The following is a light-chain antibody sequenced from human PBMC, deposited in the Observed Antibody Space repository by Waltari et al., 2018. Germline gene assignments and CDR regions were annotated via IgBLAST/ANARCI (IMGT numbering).Light chain of an antibody. Sequence: DIVLTQSPCTLSLSPGERATLSCRASQSVSSTYLAWYQQKPGQSPRLLIYGASSRATGIPDRFSGSGSGPDFSLTISRLEPEDFAVYYCQQYGGSPLTFGGGTKVEIK. V-gene: IGKV3-20*01. CDR1: QSVSSTY. CDR3: QQYGGSPLT. J-gene: IGKJ4*01. CDR2: GAS.